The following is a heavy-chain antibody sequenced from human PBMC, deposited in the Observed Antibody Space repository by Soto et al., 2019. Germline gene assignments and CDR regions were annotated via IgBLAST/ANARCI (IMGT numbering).Heavy chain of an antibody. CDR1: GYTFTSYG. J-gene: IGHJ4*02. CDR3: AREFLDEGPPSY. V-gene: IGHV1-18*01. CDR2: ISAYNGNT. Sequence: ASVKVSCKACGYTFTSYGISWVRQAPGQGLEWMGWISAYNGNTNYAQKLQGRVTMTTDTSTSTAYMELRSLRSDDTAVYYCAREFLDEGPPSYWGQGTLVTVSS.